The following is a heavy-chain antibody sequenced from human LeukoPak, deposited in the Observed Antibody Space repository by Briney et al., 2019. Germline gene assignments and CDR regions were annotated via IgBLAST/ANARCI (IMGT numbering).Heavy chain of an antibody. J-gene: IGHJ4*02. V-gene: IGHV3-74*01. D-gene: IGHD3-16*01. Sequence: PGGSLRLSCAASGFTFSRYWMHWVRQVPGKGLVWVSRVNPDGSSITYADSVKGRFTSSRDNAKNTLYLQMNRLRVEDTAVYYCGRGGSYGDYWGPGILVTVSS. CDR3: GRGGSYGDY. CDR1: GFTFSRYW. CDR2: VNPDGSSI.